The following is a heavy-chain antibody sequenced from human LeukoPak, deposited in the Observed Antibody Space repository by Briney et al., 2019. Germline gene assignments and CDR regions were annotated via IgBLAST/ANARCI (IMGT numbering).Heavy chain of an antibody. V-gene: IGHV3-30-3*01. D-gene: IGHD3-22*01. Sequence: GGSLRLSCAASGFTFSSYGMHWVRQAPGKGLEWVAVISYDGSNKYYPDSVKGRFTISRDNSKNTLYLQMNSLRAEDTAVYYCARDFLHYYDNSGYTDYWGQGTVVTLSS. J-gene: IGHJ4*02. CDR1: GFTFSSYG. CDR3: ARDFLHYYDNSGYTDY. CDR2: ISYDGSNK.